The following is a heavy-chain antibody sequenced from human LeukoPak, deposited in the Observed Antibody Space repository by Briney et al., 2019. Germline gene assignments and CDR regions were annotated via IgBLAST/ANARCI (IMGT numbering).Heavy chain of an antibody. Sequence: PSQTLSLTCTVSGGSISSGGYYWSWIRQHPGKGLEWIGYIYYSGSTYYNPSLKSRVTISVDTSKNQFSLKLSSVTAADTAVYYCARDAYYYDSSGYPGYNYYGMDVWGQGTTVTVSS. CDR1: GGSISSGGYY. V-gene: IGHV4-31*03. D-gene: IGHD3-22*01. J-gene: IGHJ6*02. CDR3: ARDAYYYDSSGYPGYNYYGMDV. CDR2: IYYSGST.